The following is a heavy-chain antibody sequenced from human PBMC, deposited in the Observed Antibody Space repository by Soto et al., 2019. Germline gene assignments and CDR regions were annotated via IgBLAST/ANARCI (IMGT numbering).Heavy chain of an antibody. V-gene: IGHV1-69*01. J-gene: IGHJ3*02. CDR1: GGTFSSYA. Sequence: QVQLVQSGAEVKKPGSSVKVSCKASGGTFSSYAISWVRQAPGQGLEWMGGIIPIFGTANYAQKFQGRVTITADESTSTAYMELSSLRSEDTAVYYCARDVGPARVLDSLDAFDIWGKGTMVTVSS. CDR3: ARDVGPARVLDSLDAFDI. D-gene: IGHD1-26*01. CDR2: IIPIFGTA.